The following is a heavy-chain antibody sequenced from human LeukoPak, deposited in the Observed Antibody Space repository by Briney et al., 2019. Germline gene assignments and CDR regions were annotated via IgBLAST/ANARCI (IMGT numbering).Heavy chain of an antibody. CDR2: VNHSGST. CDR3: ARVGGPADY. D-gene: IGHD3-16*01. Sequence: PSETLSLTCAVYGGSFSGYYWSWIRQPPGKGLEWIGEVNHSGSTNYNPSLKSRVTISVDTSKNQFSLKLSSVTAADTAVYYCARVGGPADYWGQGTLVTVSS. J-gene: IGHJ4*02. CDR1: GGSFSGYY. V-gene: IGHV4-34*01.